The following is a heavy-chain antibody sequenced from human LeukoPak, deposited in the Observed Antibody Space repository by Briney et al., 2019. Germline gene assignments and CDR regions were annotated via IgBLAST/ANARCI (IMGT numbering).Heavy chain of an antibody. J-gene: IGHJ4*02. CDR2: ITRSSTTI. CDR1: GFNFSIYS. V-gene: IGHV3-48*04. Sequence: GGSLRLSCAASGFNFSIYSMNWVRQAPGKGLEWVSYITRSSTTIYYADSVKGRFTISRDNAKNSLYLQMNSLRAEDTAVYYCARGPVNYFDYWGQGTLVTVSS. CDR3: ARGPVNYFDY.